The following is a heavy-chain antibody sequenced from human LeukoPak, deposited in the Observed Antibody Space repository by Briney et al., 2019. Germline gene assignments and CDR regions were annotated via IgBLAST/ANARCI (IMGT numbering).Heavy chain of an antibody. D-gene: IGHD6-13*01. V-gene: IGHV3-9*01. CDR3: AKDIPLGFDP. CDR2: ISWNSGSI. CDR1: GFTFDDYA. J-gene: IGHJ5*02. Sequence: GGSLRLSCAASGFTFDDYAMHWVRQTPGKGLEWVSGISWNSGSIGYADSVKGRFTISRDNAKNSLYLQMNSLRAEDTALYYCAKDIPLGFDPWGQGTLVTVSS.